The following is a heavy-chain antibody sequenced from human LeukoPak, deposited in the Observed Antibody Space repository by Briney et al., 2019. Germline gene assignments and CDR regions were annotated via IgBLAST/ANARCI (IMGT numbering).Heavy chain of an antibody. CDR2: ISGSSGSGMT. CDR3: ANSLVGATRGY. J-gene: IGHJ4*02. D-gene: IGHD1-26*01. Sequence: GGSLRLSCVASGVTFSSYAMSWVRQAPGKGLEWVSGISGSSGSGMTDYIEWGKGRFIISRDNSKNTLYLQMNSLRAEDTAVYYCANSLVGATRGYWGQGTLVTVSS. V-gene: IGHV3-23*01. CDR1: GVTFSSYA.